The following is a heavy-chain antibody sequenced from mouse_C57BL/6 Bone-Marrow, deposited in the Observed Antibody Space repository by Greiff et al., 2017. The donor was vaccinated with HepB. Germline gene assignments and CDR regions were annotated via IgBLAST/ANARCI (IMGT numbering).Heavy chain of an antibody. Sequence: QVHVKQSGAELARPGASVKMSCKASGYTFTSYTMHWVKQRPGQGLEWIGYINPSSGYTKYNQKFKDKATLTADKSSSTAYMQLSSLTSEDSAVYYCARGGFYYWGQGTTLTVSS. V-gene: IGHV1-4*01. CDR3: ARGGFYY. CDR2: INPSSGYT. J-gene: IGHJ2*01. CDR1: GYTFTSYT.